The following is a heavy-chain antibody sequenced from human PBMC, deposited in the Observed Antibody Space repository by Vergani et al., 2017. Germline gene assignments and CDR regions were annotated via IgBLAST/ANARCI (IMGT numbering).Heavy chain of an antibody. CDR2: ISAYNGNT. D-gene: IGHD3-22*01. CDR3: ARSSGYYDSRLNWFDP. V-gene: IGHV1-18*01. J-gene: IGHJ5*02. CDR1: GYTFTSYG. Sequence: QVQLVQSGAEVKKPGASVKVSCKASGYTFTSYGISWVRQAPGQGLEWLGWISAYNGNTNYAQQLQGRVTMTTDTSTSTAYMELRSLRSDDTAVYYCARSSGYYDSRLNWFDPWGQGTLVTVSS.